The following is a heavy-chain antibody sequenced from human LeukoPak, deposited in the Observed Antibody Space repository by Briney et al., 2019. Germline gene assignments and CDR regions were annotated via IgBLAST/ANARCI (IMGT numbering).Heavy chain of an antibody. D-gene: IGHD6-13*01. J-gene: IGHJ5*02. CDR3: ARQHSSSWYGELNWFDP. CDR1: GYTFTSYG. V-gene: IGHV1-18*01. CDR2: ISAYNGNT. Sequence: ASVKVSCKASGYTFTSYGISWARQAPGQGLEWMGWISAYNGNTNYAQKLQGRVTMTTDTSTSTAYMELRSLRSDDTAVYYCARQHSSSWYGELNWFDPWGQGTLVTVSS.